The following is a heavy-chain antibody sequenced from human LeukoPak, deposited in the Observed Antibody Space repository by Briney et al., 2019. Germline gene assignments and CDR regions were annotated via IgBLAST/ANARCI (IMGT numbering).Heavy chain of an antibody. CDR1: GYTFTSYY. CDR3: VRGYSSDNWFDP. V-gene: IGHV1-46*01. J-gene: IGHJ5*02. Sequence: GASVKVSCKASGYTFTSYYMHWVRQAPGQGLEWMGIINPSGGSTSYAQKFQGRVTMTRNTSTSTVYMELSSLRSEDTAVYYCVRGYSSDNWFDPWGQGTLVTVSS. CDR2: INPSGGST. D-gene: IGHD6-25*01.